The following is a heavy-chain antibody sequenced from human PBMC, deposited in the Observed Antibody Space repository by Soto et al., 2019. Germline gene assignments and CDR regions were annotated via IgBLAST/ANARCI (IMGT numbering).Heavy chain of an antibody. Sequence: HVQLVQSGGELKKPGASVKVSCNTSGYTFNTYFITWVRQAPGQGLEWMGWISPHNGNTNYAEKFQGRVTMTADTITKTAYIELRNLRIDDTAVYYCARDTGNSFDYWGQGTPVTVSS. CDR1: GYTFNTYF. V-gene: IGHV1-18*01. J-gene: IGHJ4*02. CDR3: ARDTGNSFDY. CDR2: ISPHNGNT.